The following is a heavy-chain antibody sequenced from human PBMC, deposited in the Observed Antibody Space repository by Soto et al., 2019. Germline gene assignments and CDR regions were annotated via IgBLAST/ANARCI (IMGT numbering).Heavy chain of an antibody. CDR3: ARTTPYYFYYGMDV. J-gene: IGHJ6*02. D-gene: IGHD4-4*01. CDR2: INPSVGST. V-gene: IGHV1-46*01. Sequence: QVQLVQSGAEVKKPGASVKVSCKASGYTFTSYYMHWVRQDPGQGLEWMRIINPSVGSTSYEQKVQGRVTLTRDTSTSTVYMELSSLRSEDTAVYYCARTTPYYFYYGMDVWGQGTTVTVSS. CDR1: GYTFTSYY.